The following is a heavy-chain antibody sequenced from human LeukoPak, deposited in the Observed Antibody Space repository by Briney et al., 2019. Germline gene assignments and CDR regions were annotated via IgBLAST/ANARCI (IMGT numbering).Heavy chain of an antibody. D-gene: IGHD6-13*01. CDR3: ARHPKQQLARD. J-gene: IGHJ4*02. CDR1: GGSISSYY. Sequence: PSETLSLTCTVSGGSISSYYWSWLRQPPGKGLEWIGYIYYSGSTNYNPSLKSRVTISVDTSKNQFSLKLSSVTAADTAVYYCARHPKQQLARDWGQGTLVTVSS. V-gene: IGHV4-59*08. CDR2: IYYSGST.